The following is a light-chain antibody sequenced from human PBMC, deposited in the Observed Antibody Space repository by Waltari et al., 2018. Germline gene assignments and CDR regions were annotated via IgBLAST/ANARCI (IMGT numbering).Light chain of an antibody. CDR2: AAS. Sequence: DIQMTQSPSSLSASVGDRVTITCRASQSISSYLNWYQQKPWKAPKLLIYAASSLQSGGPSRFSGSGSGTDFTLTISSLQPEDFATYYCQQSYSTLTFGPGTKVDIK. J-gene: IGKJ3*01. V-gene: IGKV1-39*01. CDR1: QSISSY. CDR3: QQSYSTLT.